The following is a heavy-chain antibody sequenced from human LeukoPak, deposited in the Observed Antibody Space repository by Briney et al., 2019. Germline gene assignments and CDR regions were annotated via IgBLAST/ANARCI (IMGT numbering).Heavy chain of an antibody. J-gene: IGHJ4*02. CDR3: ARETSGAWDY. CDR2: ISSSGDTT. CDR1: GFTFSSYG. V-gene: IGHV3-48*04. Sequence: GGSLRLSCAASGFTFSSYGMHWVRQAPGKGLEWVSYISSSGDTTYYADSVKGRFTISRDNAKNSLYLQMNSLRAEDTAVYYCARETSGAWDYWGQGTLVTVSS. D-gene: IGHD1-26*01.